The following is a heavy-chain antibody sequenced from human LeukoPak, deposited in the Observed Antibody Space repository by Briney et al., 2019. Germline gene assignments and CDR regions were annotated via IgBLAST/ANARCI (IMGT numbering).Heavy chain of an antibody. CDR2: ISGSSSYI. J-gene: IGHJ6*02. Sequence: GGSLRLSCAASGFTFSSYSMNWVRQAPGKGLEWVSSISGSSSYINYADSVKGRFTISRDNAQNSLFLQLNSLRSEDTAVYYCATTTYYYDSSGYDYYGMDVWGQGTTVTVSS. V-gene: IGHV3-21*04. CDR1: GFTFSSYS. D-gene: IGHD3-22*01. CDR3: ATTTYYYDSSGYDYYGMDV.